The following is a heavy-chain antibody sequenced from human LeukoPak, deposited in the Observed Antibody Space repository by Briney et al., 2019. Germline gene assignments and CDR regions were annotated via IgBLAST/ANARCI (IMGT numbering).Heavy chain of an antibody. CDR3: ARNFRKLDY. V-gene: IGHV3-23*01. CDR1: GFTFSSYW. CDR2: ISGSGDTT. Sequence: GGSLRLSCAASGFTFSSYWMSWVRQAPGKGLEWVSAISGSGDTTYYADSVKGRFTISRDNSKNTLYLQMNSLRAEDTAVYYCARNFRKLDYCDQETLVTVSS. J-gene: IGHJ4*02. D-gene: IGHD3-9*01.